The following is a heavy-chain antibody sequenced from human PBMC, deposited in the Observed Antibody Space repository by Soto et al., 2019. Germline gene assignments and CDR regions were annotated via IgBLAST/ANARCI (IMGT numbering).Heavy chain of an antibody. Sequence: SETLSLTCTVSGGSISSYYWSWIQQPPGKGLEWIGYIYYSGSTNYNPSLKSRVTISVDTSKNQFSLKLSSVTAADTAVYYCARAAVMGGGYYYGMDVWGQGTTVTVSS. D-gene: IGHD3-16*01. V-gene: IGHV4-59*01. CDR1: GGSISSYY. J-gene: IGHJ6*02. CDR2: IYYSGST. CDR3: ARAAVMGGGYYYGMDV.